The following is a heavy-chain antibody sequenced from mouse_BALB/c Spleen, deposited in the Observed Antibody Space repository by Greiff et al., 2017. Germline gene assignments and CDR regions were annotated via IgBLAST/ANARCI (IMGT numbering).Heavy chain of an antibody. D-gene: IGHD2-10*02. J-gene: IGHJ3*01. CDR1: GYTFTSYY. Sequence: VQLQQSGAELVKPGASVKLSCKASGYTFTSYYMYWVKQRPGQGLEWIGEINPSNGGTNFNEKFKSKATLTVDKSSSTAYMQLSSLTSEDSAVYYCTRWRYGNYGAYWGQGTLVTVSA. CDR3: TRWRYGNYGAY. CDR2: INPSNGGT. V-gene: IGHV1S81*02.